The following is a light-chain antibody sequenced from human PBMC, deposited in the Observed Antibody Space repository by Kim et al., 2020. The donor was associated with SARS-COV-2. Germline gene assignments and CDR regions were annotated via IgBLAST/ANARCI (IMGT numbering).Light chain of an antibody. V-gene: IGKV3-20*01. Sequence: SPGERPTRSCRASQSVTSTYVAWYQQIPGQAPGLLIYGASTRATGIPDRFIGGGSGTDFALTISRLEPGDFAVYHCQEYGSLPWTFGQGTKVDIK. CDR1: QSVTSTY. CDR2: GAS. J-gene: IGKJ1*01. CDR3: QEYGSLPWT.